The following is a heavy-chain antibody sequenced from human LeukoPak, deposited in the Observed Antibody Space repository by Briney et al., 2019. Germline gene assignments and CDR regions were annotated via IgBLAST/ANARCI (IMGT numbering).Heavy chain of an antibody. D-gene: IGHD2-15*01. J-gene: IGHJ4*02. Sequence: ASVKVSCKASGYTFTGYYMHWVRQAPGQGLEWMGWINTNSGGTNYAQKFQGRVTMTRDTSISTAYMELSRLRSDDTAVYYCAREQVGCSGGSCYNYHDYWGQGTLVTVSS. CDR3: AREQVGCSGGSCYNYHDY. CDR1: GYTFTGYY. V-gene: IGHV1-2*02. CDR2: INTNSGGT.